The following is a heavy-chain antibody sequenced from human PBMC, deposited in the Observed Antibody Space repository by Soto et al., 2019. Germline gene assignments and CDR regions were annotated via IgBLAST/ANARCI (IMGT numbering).Heavy chain of an antibody. CDR2: ISGSGGST. J-gene: IGHJ5*02. D-gene: IGHD3-3*01. CDR3: AKERGAEWLFKGWFDP. Sequence: GWSLRLSCAASGFTFSSYAMSWVRQAPGKGLEWVSAISGSGGSTYYADSVKGRFTISRDNSKNTLYLQMNSLRAEDTAVYYCAKERGAEWLFKGWFDPWGQGTLVTVSS. V-gene: IGHV3-23*01. CDR1: GFTFSSYA.